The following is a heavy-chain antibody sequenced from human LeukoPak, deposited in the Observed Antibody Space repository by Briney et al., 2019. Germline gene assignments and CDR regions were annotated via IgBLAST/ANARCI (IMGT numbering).Heavy chain of an antibody. Sequence: ASVKVSCKASGYTFTSYGISWVRQAPGQGLEWMGWINPNSGGTDYAQKFQGRVTMTRDTSISTAYMGLSRLRSDDTAVYYCARDTGLEVYWFDPWGQGTLVTVSS. CDR1: GYTFTSYG. V-gene: IGHV1-2*02. CDR2: INPNSGGT. J-gene: IGHJ5*02. D-gene: IGHD1-14*01. CDR3: ARDTGLEVYWFDP.